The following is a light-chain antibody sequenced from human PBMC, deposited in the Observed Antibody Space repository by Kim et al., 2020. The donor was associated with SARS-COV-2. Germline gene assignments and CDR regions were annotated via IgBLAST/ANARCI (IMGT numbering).Light chain of an antibody. CDR2: GAS. V-gene: IGKV3-20*01. CDR1: QSVTRNY. CDR3: QQYAPSPLT. J-gene: IGKJ4*01. Sequence: EIVLTQSPGTLSLSPGERVTLSCRASQSVTRNYLAWYQQRPGQSPRLLIFGASTRATDIPDRFSAGGSGTDFSLTISRLELEDFAVYFCQQYAPSPLTVGGGTKVDI.